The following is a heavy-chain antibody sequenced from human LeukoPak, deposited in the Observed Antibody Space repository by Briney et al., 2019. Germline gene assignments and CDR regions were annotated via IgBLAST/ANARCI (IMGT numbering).Heavy chain of an antibody. CDR1: GFTFDDYA. CDR2: ISWNSGSI. CDR3: AKDSQYYYGSGSYYRY. D-gene: IGHD3-10*01. J-gene: IGHJ4*02. V-gene: IGHV3-9*01. Sequence: SLRLSCAASGFTFDDYAMHWVRQAPGKGLEWVSGISWNSGSIGYADSVKGRFTISRDNAKNSLYLQMNSLRAEDTALYYCAKDSQYYYGSGSYYRYWGQGTLVTVSS.